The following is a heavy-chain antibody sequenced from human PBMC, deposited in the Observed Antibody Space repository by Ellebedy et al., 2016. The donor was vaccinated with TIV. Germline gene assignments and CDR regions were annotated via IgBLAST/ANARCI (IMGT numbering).Heavy chain of an antibody. V-gene: IGHV1-46*04. CDR3: ARDTGRIAAAGLDL. CDR1: GYTFTDYF. Sequence: AASVKVSCKASGYTFTDYFIQWVRQAPGQGLEWMGIISPSGVTPTYAPRLQGRVTMTSDPSTNTVYMELTSLRSEDTAIYYWARDTGRIAAAGLDLWGQGTLVTVSS. J-gene: IGHJ5*02. CDR2: ISPSGVTP. D-gene: IGHD6-25*01.